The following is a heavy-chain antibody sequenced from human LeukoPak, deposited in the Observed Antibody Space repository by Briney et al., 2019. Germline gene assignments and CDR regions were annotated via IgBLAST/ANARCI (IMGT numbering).Heavy chain of an antibody. CDR3: AKGAPSIAAEGLFDY. CDR1: GFTFSSYG. Sequence: GGSLRLSCAASGFTFSSYGMHWVRQTPGKGLEWVAFIRYDGSNKYYADSVKGRFTISRDNSKNTPYLQMNSLRAEDTAVYYCAKGAPSIAAEGLFDYWGQGTLVTVSS. CDR2: IRYDGSNK. D-gene: IGHD6-13*01. V-gene: IGHV3-30*02. J-gene: IGHJ4*02.